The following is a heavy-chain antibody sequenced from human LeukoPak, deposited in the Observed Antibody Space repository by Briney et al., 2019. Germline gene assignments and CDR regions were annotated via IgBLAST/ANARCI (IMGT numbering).Heavy chain of an antibody. V-gene: IGHV3-23*01. CDR1: GFTFSSYG. CDR3: AKNGDRGAYCSGGSCYPYYYYYMDV. CDR2: ISGTGGST. D-gene: IGHD2-15*01. J-gene: IGHJ6*03. Sequence: AGGSLRLSCAVSGFTFSSYGMSWVRQAPGKGLEWVSAISGTGGSTYYADSVKGRFTISRDNSKNTLYLQMNSLRAEDTAIYYCAKNGDRGAYCSGGSCYPYYYYYMDVWGKGTTVTISS.